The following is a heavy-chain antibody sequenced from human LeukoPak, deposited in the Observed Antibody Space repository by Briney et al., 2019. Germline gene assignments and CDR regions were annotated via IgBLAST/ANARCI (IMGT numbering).Heavy chain of an antibody. CDR3: ASVAVAGLGGDY. CDR2: ISYDGSNK. J-gene: IGHJ4*02. CDR1: GFTLSSYA. D-gene: IGHD6-19*01. V-gene: IGHV3-30-3*01. Sequence: GGSLRLSCAASGFTLSSYAMHWVSQAPGKGLEWVAVISYDGSNKYYADSVKGRFTISRDNSKNTLYLQMNSLRAEDTAVYYCASVAVAGLGGDYWGQGTLVTVPS.